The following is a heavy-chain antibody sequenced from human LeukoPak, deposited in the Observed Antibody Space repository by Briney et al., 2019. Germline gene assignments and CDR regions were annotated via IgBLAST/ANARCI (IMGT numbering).Heavy chain of an antibody. J-gene: IGHJ4*02. D-gene: IGHD1-26*01. CDR2: INHSGST. CDR1: GGSFSCYY. V-gene: IGHV4-34*01. Sequence: SETLSLTCAVYGGSFSCYYWSWIRQPPGKGLEWIGEINHSGSTNYNPSLKSRVTISVDTSKNQFSLKLSSVTAADTAEYSCARTHIDSGSYRPTLFDYWGQGTLVTVSS. CDR3: ARTHIDSGSYRPTLFDY.